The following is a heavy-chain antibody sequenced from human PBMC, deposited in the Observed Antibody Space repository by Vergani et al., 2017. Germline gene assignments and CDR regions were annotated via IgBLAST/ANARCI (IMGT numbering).Heavy chain of an antibody. Sequence: EVQLVESGGGLVQPGGSLRLSCSASGLTFSSYAMHWVRQAPGKGLEYVSAISSNGGSTYYADSVKGRFTISRDNSKNTLYLQMSSLRAEDTAVYSCVKYSSGSYTGPFDYWGQGTLVTVSS. CDR3: VKYSSGSYTGPFDY. D-gene: IGHD1-26*01. J-gene: IGHJ4*02. V-gene: IGHV3-64D*06. CDR1: GLTFSSYA. CDR2: ISSNGGST.